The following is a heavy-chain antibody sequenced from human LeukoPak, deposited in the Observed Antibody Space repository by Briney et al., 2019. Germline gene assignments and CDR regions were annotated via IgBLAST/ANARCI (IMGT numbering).Heavy chain of an antibody. Sequence: ASVKVSCKASGYTFTSYDINWVRQATGQGLEWMGWLNPTSGNTGCAQKFQGRVTMTRNTSISTAYMELSSPRSEDTAVYYCARGSPGGYCSGGSCPFFDSWGQGTLVTVSS. D-gene: IGHD2-15*01. CDR1: GYTFTSYD. CDR2: LNPTSGNT. CDR3: ARGSPGGYCSGGSCPFFDS. J-gene: IGHJ4*02. V-gene: IGHV1-8*01.